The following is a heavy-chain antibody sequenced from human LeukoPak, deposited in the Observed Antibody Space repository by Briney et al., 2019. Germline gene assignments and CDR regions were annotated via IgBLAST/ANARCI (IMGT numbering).Heavy chain of an antibody. D-gene: IGHD3-3*01. CDR3: ATPSRTIFAPGDYYYYGMDV. Sequence: ASVKVSCKASGGTFSSYAISWVRQAPGQGLEWMGGIIPIFGTANYAQKFQGRVTITADESTSTAYMELSSLRSEDTAVYYCATPSRTIFAPGDYYYYGMDVWGQGTTVTVSS. CDR1: GGTFSSYA. CDR2: IIPIFGTA. V-gene: IGHV1-69*13. J-gene: IGHJ6*02.